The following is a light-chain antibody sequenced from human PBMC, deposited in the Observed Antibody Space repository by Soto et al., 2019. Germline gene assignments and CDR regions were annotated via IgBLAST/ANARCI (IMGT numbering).Light chain of an antibody. CDR1: QSVRSY. CDR2: ETS. V-gene: IGKV3-11*01. Sequence: EIVLTQSPATLSLSPGERAALSCRASQSVRSYLAWYQKKPGQAPRLLIYETSNRATGVPARFSGSGSGTDFTLTTSSIEPEDVAVYYCFQPSIWPLTFGGGTRVEI. CDR3: FQPSIWPLT. J-gene: IGKJ4*01.